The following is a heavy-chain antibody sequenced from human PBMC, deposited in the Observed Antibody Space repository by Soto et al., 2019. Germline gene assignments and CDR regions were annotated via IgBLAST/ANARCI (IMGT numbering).Heavy chain of an antibody. CDR1: GYTFTSYA. J-gene: IGHJ6*02. CDR3: ASSYSNYALIDYYYYGMDV. CDR2: INAGNGNT. D-gene: IGHD4-4*01. V-gene: IGHV1-3*01. Sequence: ASVKVSCKASGYTFTSYAMHWVRQAPGQRLEWMGWINAGNGNTKYSQKFQGRVTITRDASASTAYMELSSLRSEDTAVYYCASSYSNYALIDYYYYGMDVWGQGTTVTVSS.